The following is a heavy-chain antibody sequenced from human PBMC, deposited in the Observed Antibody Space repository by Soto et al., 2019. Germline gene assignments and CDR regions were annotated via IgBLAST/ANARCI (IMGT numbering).Heavy chain of an antibody. CDR1: GFTVSSNY. Sequence: GGSLRLSCAASGFTVSSNYMSWVRQAPGKGLDWVSLISSGGSAYYADSVKGRFTISRDNSKNTLYLQMNSLRAEDTAVYYCARDRPYYDSSGYYGYWGQGTLVTVSS. CDR3: ARDRPYYDSSGYYGY. J-gene: IGHJ4*02. CDR2: ISSGGSA. V-gene: IGHV3-53*01. D-gene: IGHD3-22*01.